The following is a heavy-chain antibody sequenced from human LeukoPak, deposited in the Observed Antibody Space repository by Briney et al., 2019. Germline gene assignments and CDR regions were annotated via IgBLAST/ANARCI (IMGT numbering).Heavy chain of an antibody. D-gene: IGHD6-19*01. CDR3: AKERAPIAVAGPPFFDY. CDR2: ISGSGGST. J-gene: IGHJ4*02. CDR1: GFTFSSYA. V-gene: IGHV3-23*01. Sequence: GGSLRLSCAASGFTFSSYAMSWVRQAPGKGLEWVSAISGSGGSTYYADSVKGRFTISRDNSKNTLYLQMNSLRAEDTAVYYCAKERAPIAVAGPPFFDYWGQGTLVTVS.